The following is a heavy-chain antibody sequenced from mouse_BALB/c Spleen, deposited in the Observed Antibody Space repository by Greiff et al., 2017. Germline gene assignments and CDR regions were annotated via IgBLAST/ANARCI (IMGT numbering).Heavy chain of an antibody. J-gene: IGHJ3*01. CDR2: ISYDGSN. D-gene: IGHD6-5*01. V-gene: IGHV3-6*02. CDR3: ATAYGAY. CDR1: GYSITSGYY. Sequence: EVQLQQSGPGLVKPSQSLSLTCSVTGYSITSGYYWNWIRQFPGNKLEWMGYISYDGSNNYNPSLKNRISITRDTSKNQFFLKLNSVTTEDTATYYCATAYGAYWGQGTLVTVSA.